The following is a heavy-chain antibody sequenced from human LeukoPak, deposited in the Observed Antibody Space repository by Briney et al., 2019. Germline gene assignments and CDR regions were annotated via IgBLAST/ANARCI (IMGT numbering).Heavy chain of an antibody. V-gene: IGHV1-8*01. D-gene: IGHD2-15*01. J-gene: IGHJ4*02. CDR2: MNPNSGNT. Sequence: GASVKVSCKASGYTFTSYDINWVRQATGQGLEWMGWMNPNSGNTGYAQKFQGRVTMTRNTSISTAYMELSSLRSEDTAVYHCARVTRGYCSGGSCYEFDYWGQGTLVTVSS. CDR1: GYTFTSYD. CDR3: ARVTRGYCSGGSCYEFDY.